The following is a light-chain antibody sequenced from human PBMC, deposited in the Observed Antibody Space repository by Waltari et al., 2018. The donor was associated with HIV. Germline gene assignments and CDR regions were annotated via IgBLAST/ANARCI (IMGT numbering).Light chain of an antibody. CDR3: QQRSNWPPPIT. V-gene: IGKV3-11*01. CDR2: DAS. J-gene: IGKJ5*01. CDR1: QSVSSY. Sequence: PGDRATLSCRASQSVSSYLAWYQQKPGQAPRLLSYDASNRATGIPARFSGSGSGTDFTLTISSLEPEDFAVYYCQQRSNWPPPITFGQGTRLEIK.